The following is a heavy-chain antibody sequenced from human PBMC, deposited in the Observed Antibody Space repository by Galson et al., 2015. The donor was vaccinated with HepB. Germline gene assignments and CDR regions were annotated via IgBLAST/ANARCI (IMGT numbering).Heavy chain of an antibody. Sequence: SVKVSCKASGGTFSSYAISWVRQAPGQGLEWMGRIIPILGIANYAQKFQGRVTITADKSTSTAYMELSSLRSEDTAVYYCAREGFGEFTTTYWGQGTLVTVSS. J-gene: IGHJ4*02. CDR1: GGTFSSYA. CDR2: IIPILGIA. D-gene: IGHD3-10*01. V-gene: IGHV1-69*04. CDR3: AREGFGEFTTTY.